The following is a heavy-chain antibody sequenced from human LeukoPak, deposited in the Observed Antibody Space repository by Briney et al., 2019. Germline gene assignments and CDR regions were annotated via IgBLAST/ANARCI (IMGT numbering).Heavy chain of an antibody. J-gene: IGHJ5*02. CDR3: ARAPYNSGSRNRFDP. D-gene: IGHD3-10*01. V-gene: IGHV3-23*01. CDR1: GFTFSSHA. CDR2: VGHSGGDT. Sequence: PGGSLRLSCAASGFTFSSHAMSWVRQAPGKGLEWVSSVGHSGGDTYYADSVKGRFAISRDNSKNTLYLQMNSLRAEDTAVYYCARAPYNSGSRNRFDPWGQGTLVTVSS.